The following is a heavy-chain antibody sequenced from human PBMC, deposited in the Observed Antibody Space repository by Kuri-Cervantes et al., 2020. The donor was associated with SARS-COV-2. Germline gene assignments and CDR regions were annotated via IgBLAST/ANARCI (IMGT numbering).Heavy chain of an antibody. V-gene: IGHV3-23*01. J-gene: IGHJ4*02. CDR2: ISESGDIT. Sequence: GGSLRLCCAASGFTFSSYAMTWVRQAPGKGLEWVSGISESGDITDYADSVKGRFTISRDSSKNTLYLQMDSLKVEDTAAYYCAKGGVLGQTLHFWGQGTLVTVSS. CDR1: GFTFSSYA. D-gene: IGHD3-16*01. CDR3: AKGGVLGQTLHF.